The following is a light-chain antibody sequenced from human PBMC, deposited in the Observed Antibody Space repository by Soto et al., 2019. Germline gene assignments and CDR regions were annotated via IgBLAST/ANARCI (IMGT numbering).Light chain of an antibody. J-gene: IGKJ4*01. Sequence: DFQMTQSPSRLSASVGDRVTITCRASQSISGWLAWYQQKPGKAPKLLIYDASSLESGVPSRFSGSGSGTEFTLTISSLQPDDFAIYYCQQYKSVPITFGEGTKVEIK. V-gene: IGKV1-5*01. CDR3: QQYKSVPIT. CDR2: DAS. CDR1: QSISGW.